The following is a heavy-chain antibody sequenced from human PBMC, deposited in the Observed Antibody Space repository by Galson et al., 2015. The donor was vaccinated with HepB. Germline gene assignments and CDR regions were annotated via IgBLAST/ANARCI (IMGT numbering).Heavy chain of an antibody. CDR3: ISSYWGAPNY. J-gene: IGHJ4*02. CDR1: GFTFSNSW. V-gene: IGHV3-74*01. CDR2: INTDGSSA. D-gene: IGHD3-10*01. Sequence: SLRLSCAASGFTFSNSWMHWVRQTPGKGLVWVSRINTDGSSATYADSVKGRFTISRDNAKNTLYLQMNSLRAEDTAVYYCISSYWGAPNYWGQGTLVIVSS.